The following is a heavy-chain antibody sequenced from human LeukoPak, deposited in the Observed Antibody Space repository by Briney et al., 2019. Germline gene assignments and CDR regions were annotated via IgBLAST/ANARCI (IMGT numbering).Heavy chain of an antibody. CDR3: ARISRSSGWPFDY. D-gene: IGHD6-19*01. CDR1: GGSFSGYY. CDR2: INHSGST. Sequence: SETLSLTCAVYGGSFSGYYWSWIRQPPGKGLEWIGEINHSGSTNYIPSLKSRVTISVDTSKNQFSLKLSSVTAADTAVYYCARISRSSGWPFDYWGQGTLVTVSS. V-gene: IGHV4-34*01. J-gene: IGHJ4*02.